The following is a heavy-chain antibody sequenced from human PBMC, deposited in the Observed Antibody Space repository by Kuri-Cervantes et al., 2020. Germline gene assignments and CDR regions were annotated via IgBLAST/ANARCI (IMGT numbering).Heavy chain of an antibody. V-gene: IGHV1-46*01. Sequence: ASVKVSCKASGYTFTSYCMHWVRQAPGQGLEWMGIINPSGGSTSYAQKFQGRVTMTRKTSISTAYMELSSLRSEDTAVYYCARRTVKMATIGEWFDPWGQGTLVTVSS. CDR2: INPSGGST. CDR3: ARRTVKMATIGEWFDP. CDR1: GYTFTSYC. J-gene: IGHJ5*02. D-gene: IGHD5-24*01.